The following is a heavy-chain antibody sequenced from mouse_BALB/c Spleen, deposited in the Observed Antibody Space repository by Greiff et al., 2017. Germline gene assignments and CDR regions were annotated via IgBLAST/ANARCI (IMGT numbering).Heavy chain of an antibody. J-gene: IGHJ3*01. CDR3: ARDYAWFAY. V-gene: IGHV5-4*02. CDR2: ISDGGSYT. D-gene: IGHD2-12*01. CDR1: GFTFSDYY. Sequence: EVNVVESGGGLVKPGGSLKLSCAASGFTFSDYYMYWVRQTPEKRLEWVATISDGGSYTYYPDSVKGRFTISRDNAKNNLYLQMSSLKSEDTAMYYCARDYAWFAYWGQGTLVTVSA.